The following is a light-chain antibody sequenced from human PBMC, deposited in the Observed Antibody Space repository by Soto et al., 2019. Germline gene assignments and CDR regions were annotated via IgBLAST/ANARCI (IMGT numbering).Light chain of an antibody. J-gene: IGKJ3*01. CDR1: QSVSSPY. Sequence: EGVLTQSPVTLSLSPGERATLSCRASQSVSSPYLAWYQQKPGQPPRLLIYVASSRATDIPDSFIGSGSGTEFTLTIARLAPEDFALYYCQQYGSSPFTFGPGTKVDI. CDR2: VAS. CDR3: QQYGSSPFT. V-gene: IGKV3-20*01.